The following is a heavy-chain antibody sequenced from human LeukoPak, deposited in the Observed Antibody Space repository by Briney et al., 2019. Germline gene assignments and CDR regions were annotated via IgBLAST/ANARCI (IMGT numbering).Heavy chain of an antibody. Sequence: GRSLRLSCAASGFTFDDYAMHWVRQAPGKGLEWVSGISWNSGSIGYADSVKGRFTISRDNAKNSLYLQMNSLRAEDTALYYCAKDDKMITFGGVIVIPSVSWGQGTLVTVSS. CDR1: GFTFDDYA. V-gene: IGHV3-9*01. CDR2: ISWNSGSI. J-gene: IGHJ5*02. CDR3: AKDDKMITFGGVIVIPSVS. D-gene: IGHD3-16*02.